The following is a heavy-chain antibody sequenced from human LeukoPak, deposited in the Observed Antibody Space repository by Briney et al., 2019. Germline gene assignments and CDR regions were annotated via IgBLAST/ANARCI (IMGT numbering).Heavy chain of an antibody. CDR1: GFTFSSFY. D-gene: IGHD4-17*01. Sequence: GGSLRLSCTASGFTFSSFYMHWVRQVPGKGLVWVSRIYNDGTNTKYAGFVVGRFTISRDNAKNTLYLQMNSLRVEDTGVYYCARGIYGDPVAFDYWGQGILVTVSS. CDR3: ARGIYGDPVAFDY. J-gene: IGHJ4*02. V-gene: IGHV3-74*03. CDR2: IYNDGTNT.